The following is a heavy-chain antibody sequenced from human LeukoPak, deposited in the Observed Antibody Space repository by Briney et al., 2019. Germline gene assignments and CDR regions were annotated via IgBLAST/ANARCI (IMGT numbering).Heavy chain of an antibody. D-gene: IGHD5-12*01. V-gene: IGHV3-23*01. J-gene: IGHJ4*02. CDR2: ISGGGDST. CDR3: AKGAISGYDY. Sequence: GGSLRLSCAASGFTFSSYAMSWVRQAPGKGLEWVSAISGGGDSTYYADSVKGRFTISRDNRKNSLYLQMNSLRTEDTAFYYCAKGAISGYDYWGQGNLVTVSS. CDR1: GFTFSSYA.